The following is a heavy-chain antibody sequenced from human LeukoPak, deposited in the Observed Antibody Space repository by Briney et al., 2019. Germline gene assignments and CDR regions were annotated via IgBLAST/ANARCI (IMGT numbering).Heavy chain of an antibody. Sequence: QLGGSLRLSCAASGFSFSSSWMHWVRQAPGKGLVWVSYINTDGSYTNYAYSVKGRFTIFRDNAENTLYLQMNSLRAEDTAVYYCAKDFRYDFWSAMDVWGKGTTVTVSS. CDR1: GFSFSSSW. CDR2: INTDGSYT. D-gene: IGHD3-3*01. CDR3: AKDFRYDFWSAMDV. V-gene: IGHV3-74*01. J-gene: IGHJ6*03.